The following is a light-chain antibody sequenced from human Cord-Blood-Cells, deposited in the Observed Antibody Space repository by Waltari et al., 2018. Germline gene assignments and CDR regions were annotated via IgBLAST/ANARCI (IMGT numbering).Light chain of an antibody. V-gene: IGLV2-14*01. Sequence: QSALTQPASVSGSPGQSSTISCTGTSSDVGGYNYVPRYQQHPGKAPKLMIYEVSNRPSGVSNRFSGSKSGNTASLTISGLQAEDEADYYCSSYTSSSTLYVFGTGTKVTVL. CDR1: SSDVGGYNY. CDR2: EVS. J-gene: IGLJ1*01. CDR3: SSYTSSSTLYV.